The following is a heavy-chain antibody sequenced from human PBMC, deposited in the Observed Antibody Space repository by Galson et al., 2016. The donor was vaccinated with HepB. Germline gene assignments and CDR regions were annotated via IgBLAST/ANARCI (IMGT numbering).Heavy chain of an antibody. CDR3: ARVGVIPYYYYGMDV. Sequence: SLRLSCAASGFTSTSYWIHWVRQVPGEGLVWVSRINSDGSSIHYADSVKGRFTISRDNAKNTVYLQMNSLRVEDTAVYYCARVGVIPYYYYGMDVWGQGTMVIVSS. D-gene: IGHD3-10*01. V-gene: IGHV3-74*01. J-gene: IGHJ6*01. CDR1: GFTSTSYW. CDR2: INSDGSSI.